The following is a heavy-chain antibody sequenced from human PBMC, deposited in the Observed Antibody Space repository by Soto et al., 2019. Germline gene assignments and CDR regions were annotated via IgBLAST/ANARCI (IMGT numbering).Heavy chain of an antibody. CDR2: ISSNGGST. V-gene: IGHV3-64*01. CDR3: ARKALGWFDP. J-gene: IGHJ5*02. CDR1: GFTFSSYA. Sequence: EVQLVESGGGLVQPGGSLRLSCEASGFTFSSYAMHWVRQAPGKGLEYVSAISSNGGSTYYANSVKGRFTISRDNSKNTLYLQMGSLRAEDMAVYYCARKALGWFDPWGQGTLVTVSS.